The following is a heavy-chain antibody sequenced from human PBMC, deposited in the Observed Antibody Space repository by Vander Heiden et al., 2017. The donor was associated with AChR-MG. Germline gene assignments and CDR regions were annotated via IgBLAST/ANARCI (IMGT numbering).Heavy chain of an antibody. CDR3: AKDSGSMDV. CDR2: IRYDGSNR. J-gene: IGHJ6*02. CDR1: GFTFSSYG. Sequence: LVESGGGVVQPGGSLKLSCAASGFTFSSYGMHWVRQAPGKGLEWVAFIRYDGSNRYYADSVNGRFTISRDNSKNTLYLQMNSLRAEDTAVYYCAKDSGSMDVWGQGTTVTVSS. V-gene: IGHV3-30*02.